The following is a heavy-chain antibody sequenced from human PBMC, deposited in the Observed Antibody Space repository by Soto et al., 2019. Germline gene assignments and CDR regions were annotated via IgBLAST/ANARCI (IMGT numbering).Heavy chain of an antibody. J-gene: IGHJ5*02. CDR3: ARESPEYDFVNWFDP. D-gene: IGHD3-3*01. Sequence: QVQLQESGPGLVKPSQTLSLTCTVSGGSISSGGYYWSWIRQHPGKGLEWIGYIYYSGSTYYNPSLKSRVTLSVDTSKNQFSLKLSSVTAADTAVYYCARESPEYDFVNWFDPWGQGTLVNVSS. V-gene: IGHV4-31*03. CDR1: GGSISSGGYY. CDR2: IYYSGST.